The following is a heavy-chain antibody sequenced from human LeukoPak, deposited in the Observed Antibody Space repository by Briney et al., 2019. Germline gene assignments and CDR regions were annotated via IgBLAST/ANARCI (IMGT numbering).Heavy chain of an antibody. CDR1: GFTVSTSY. V-gene: IGHV3-53*01. D-gene: IGHD6-19*01. J-gene: IGHJ4*02. Sequence: GGSLRLSCAASGFTVSTSYMSWVRQAPGKGLEWVSAIHFGGTTYYADSVKGRFTVSRDNSKNTLYLQMNSLRAEDTALYYCARDGSQWPFEYWGQGTLVTVSS. CDR3: ARDGSQWPFEY. CDR2: IHFGGTT.